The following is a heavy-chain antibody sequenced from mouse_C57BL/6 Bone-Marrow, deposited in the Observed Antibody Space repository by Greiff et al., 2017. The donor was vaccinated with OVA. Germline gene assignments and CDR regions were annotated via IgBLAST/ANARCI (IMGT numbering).Heavy chain of an antibody. D-gene: IGHD1-1*01. CDR1: GYTFTSYW. J-gene: IGHJ2*01. CDR2: IYPGSGST. CDR3: AREAKVYGGGLDY. Sequence: VQLQQPGAELVKPGASVKMSCKASGYTFTSYWITWVKQRPGQGLEWIGDIYPGSGSTNYNEKFKSKATLTVDTSSSTAYMQLSSLTSEDSAVYYCAREAKVYGGGLDYWGQGTTLTVSS. V-gene: IGHV1-55*01.